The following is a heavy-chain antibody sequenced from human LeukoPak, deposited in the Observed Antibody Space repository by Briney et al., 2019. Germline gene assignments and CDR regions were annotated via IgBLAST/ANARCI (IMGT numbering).Heavy chain of an antibody. J-gene: IGHJ4*02. CDR3: ARAYDDGGLDY. CDR2: IYTSGST. V-gene: IGHV4-4*07. CDR1: GGSISSYY. Sequence: PSETLSLTCTVSGGSISSYYWSWIRQPAGKGLEWIGRIYTSGSTNYNPSLKSRVTMSADTSKNQLSLKLSSVAAADTAVYYCARAYDDGGLDYWGQGTLVTVSS. D-gene: IGHD3-16*01.